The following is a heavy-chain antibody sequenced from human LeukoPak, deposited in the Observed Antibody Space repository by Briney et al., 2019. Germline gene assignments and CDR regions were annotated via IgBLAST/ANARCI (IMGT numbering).Heavy chain of an antibody. CDR3: ARRHAFDI. J-gene: IGHJ3*02. V-gene: IGHV4-38-2*01. Sequence: PSETLSLTCAVSGHSISSGYYWGWRRQPPGKGVERIGSIYHSGSNYYNPSLKSRVTLSVDTSKNQFSLTLSSVTAADTAVYYCARRHAFDIWGQGTMVTVSS. CDR2: IYHSGSN. CDR1: GHSISSGYY.